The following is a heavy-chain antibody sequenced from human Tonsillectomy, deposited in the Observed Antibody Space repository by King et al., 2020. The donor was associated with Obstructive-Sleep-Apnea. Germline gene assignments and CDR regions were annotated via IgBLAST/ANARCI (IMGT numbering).Heavy chain of an antibody. D-gene: IGHD6-13*01. CDR2: IGGSGGGP. CDR3: AKDRDSSWFEGNWFDP. J-gene: IGHJ5*02. Sequence: VQLVESGGGLVQPGGSLRFSCAASGFTFSSYAMSWVRQAPGRGLEWVSAIGGSGGGPYSADPLKGRFTIARDNSKNTLCLQMNSLRAEDTAVYYCAKDRDSSWFEGNWFDPWGQGTLVTVSS. V-gene: IGHV3-23*04. CDR1: GFTFSSYA.